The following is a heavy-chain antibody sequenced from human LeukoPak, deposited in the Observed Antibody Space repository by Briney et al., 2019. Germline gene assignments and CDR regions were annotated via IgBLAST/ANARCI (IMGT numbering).Heavy chain of an antibody. D-gene: IGHD4-17*01. V-gene: IGHV1-69*04. CDR1: GGTFSSYA. Sequence: ASVKVSCKASGGTFSSYAISWVRQAPGQGLEWMGRIIPILGIANYAQKFRGRVTITADKSTSTAYMELSSLRSEDTAVYYCARVVGTYGDAAGDIDYWGQGTLVTVSS. J-gene: IGHJ4*02. CDR2: IIPILGIA. CDR3: ARVVGTYGDAAGDIDY.